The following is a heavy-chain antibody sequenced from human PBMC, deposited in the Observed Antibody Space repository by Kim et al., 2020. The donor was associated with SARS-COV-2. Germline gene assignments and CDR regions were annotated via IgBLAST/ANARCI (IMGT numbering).Heavy chain of an antibody. V-gene: IGHV1-69*01. CDR3: ARDMSITMVRGGAFDI. Sequence: KFQGRVTITADESTSTAYMELSSLRSEDTAVYYCARDMSITMVRGGAFDIWGQGTMVTVSS. D-gene: IGHD3-10*01. J-gene: IGHJ3*02.